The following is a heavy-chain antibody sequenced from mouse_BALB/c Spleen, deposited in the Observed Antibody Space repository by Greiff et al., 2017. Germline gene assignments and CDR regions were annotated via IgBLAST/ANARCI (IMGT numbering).Heavy chain of an antibody. V-gene: IGHV5-4*02. J-gene: IGHJ4*01. D-gene: IGHD1-2*01. CDR1: GFTFSDYY. CDR2: ISDGGSYT. Sequence: EVQRVESGGGLVKPGGSLKLSCAASGFTFSDYYMYWVRQTPEKRLEWVATISDGGSYTYYPDSVKGRFTISRDNAKNNLYLQRSSLKSEDTAMYYCARDGTATGAMDYWGQGTSVTVSS. CDR3: ARDGTATGAMDY.